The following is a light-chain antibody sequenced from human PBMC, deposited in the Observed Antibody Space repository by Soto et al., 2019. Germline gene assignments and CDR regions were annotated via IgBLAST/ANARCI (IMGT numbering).Light chain of an antibody. J-gene: IGLJ1*01. CDR2: GHT. CDR3: QYYDSALSARYV. CDR1: STNIGAGDG. V-gene: IGLV1-40*01. Sequence: HSMVTESCSVSGDTGVEASSSSKGSSTNIGAGDGVHWYQQRTGTAPKHLIVGHTILPSGVPDRFSASTSGTSASLAITGLQAEDEGDYYCQYYDSALSARYVFGTETKVT.